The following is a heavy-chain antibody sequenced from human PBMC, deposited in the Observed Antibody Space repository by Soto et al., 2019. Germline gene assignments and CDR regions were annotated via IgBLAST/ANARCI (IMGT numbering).Heavy chain of an antibody. CDR3: ARDSEDYYDSSGYSVQH. CDR1: GGTFSSYA. J-gene: IGHJ1*01. CDR2: IIPIFGTA. Sequence: QVPLVQSGAEVKKPGSSVKVSCKASGGTFSSYAISWVRQAPGQGLEWMGGIIPIFGTANYAQKFQGRVTITADESTSTAYMELSSLRSEDTAVYYCARDSEDYYDSSGYSVQHWGQGTLVTVSS. D-gene: IGHD3-22*01. V-gene: IGHV1-69*01.